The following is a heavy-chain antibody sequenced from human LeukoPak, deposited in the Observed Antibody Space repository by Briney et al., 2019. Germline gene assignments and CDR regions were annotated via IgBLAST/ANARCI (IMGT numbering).Heavy chain of an antibody. Sequence: GGSLRLSCAASGFTFDDYAMHWVRQAPGKGLEWVSGISWNSGSIGYADSVKGRFTISRDNAKNSLYLQMNSLRAEDTALYYCAKDIGGSWYGSFDYWGQGTLVTVSS. CDR2: ISWNSGSI. V-gene: IGHV3-9*01. J-gene: IGHJ4*02. D-gene: IGHD6-13*01. CDR1: GFTFDDYA. CDR3: AKDIGGSWYGSFDY.